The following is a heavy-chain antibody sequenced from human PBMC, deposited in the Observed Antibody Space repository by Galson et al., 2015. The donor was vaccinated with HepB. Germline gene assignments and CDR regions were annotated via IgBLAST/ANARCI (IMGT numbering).Heavy chain of an antibody. Sequence: SVKVSCKASGGTFSSYAISWVRQAPGQGLEWMGGIIPILGIANYAQKFQGRVTITADKSTSTAYMELSSLRSEDTAVYYCARVGEAARYYYYYMDVWGKGTTVTVSS. CDR3: ARVGEAARYYYYYMDV. CDR2: IIPILGIA. CDR1: GGTFSSYA. V-gene: IGHV1-69*10. J-gene: IGHJ6*03. D-gene: IGHD2-15*01.